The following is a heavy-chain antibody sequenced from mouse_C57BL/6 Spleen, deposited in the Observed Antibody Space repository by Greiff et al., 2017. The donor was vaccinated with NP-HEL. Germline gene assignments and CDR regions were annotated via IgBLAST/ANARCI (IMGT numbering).Heavy chain of an antibody. D-gene: IGHD2-1*01. V-gene: IGHV5-17*01. CDR3: ARDGNYVTWCAY. J-gene: IGHJ3*01. CDR1: GFTFSDYG. CDR2: ISSGSSTI. Sequence: EVHLVESGGGLVKPGGSLKLSCAASGFTFSDYGMHWVRQAPEKGLEWVAYISSGSSTIYYADTVKGRFTISRDNAKNTLFLQMTSLRSEDTAMYYCARDGNYVTWCAYWGQGTLVTVSA.